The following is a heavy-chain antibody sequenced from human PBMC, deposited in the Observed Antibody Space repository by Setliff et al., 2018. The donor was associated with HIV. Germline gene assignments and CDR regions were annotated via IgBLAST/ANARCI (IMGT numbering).Heavy chain of an antibody. J-gene: IGHJ4*02. CDR2: INAGNGNT. CDR3: ARGRLRNYFDY. CDR1: GYTFTDYT. V-gene: IGHV1-3*01. Sequence: VKVSCKASGYTFTDYTIHWVRQAPGQRLEWMGWINAGNGNTRYSQKFQGRVSITRDTSASKAYLELSSLRSEDTAVYYCARGRLRNYFDYWGQGTTVTVSS. D-gene: IGHD2-8*01.